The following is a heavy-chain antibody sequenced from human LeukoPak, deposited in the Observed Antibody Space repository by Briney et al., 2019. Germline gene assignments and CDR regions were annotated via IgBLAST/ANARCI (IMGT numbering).Heavy chain of an antibody. D-gene: IGHD4-23*01. J-gene: IGHJ6*03. CDR1: GVTFSSYG. CDR3: AKGGNANKSVYMDV. V-gene: IGHV3-33*06. Sequence: PGGSLRLSCAASGVTFSSYGMHWVRQAPGKGLEWVAVIWYDGSNKYYADSVKTRFTISRDNSKNTLYRQMDSMRVEEKAVYYCAKGGNANKSVYMDVWGKGTTVTVSS. CDR2: IWYDGSNK.